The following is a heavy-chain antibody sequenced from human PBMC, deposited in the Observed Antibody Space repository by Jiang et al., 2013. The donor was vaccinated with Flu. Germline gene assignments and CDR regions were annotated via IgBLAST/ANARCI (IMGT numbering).Heavy chain of an antibody. CDR3: AKSIAVAAFGYYYYGMDA. J-gene: IGHJ6*02. CDR2: ISYDGSNK. V-gene: IGHV3-30*18. D-gene: IGHD6-19*01. CDR1: GFTFSNYG. Sequence: VQLLESGGDVVQPGRSLRLSCAASGFTFSNYGMHWVRQAPGKGLEXVAVISYDGSNKYYGDSVKGRFTISRDNSKNTLYLQMNSLRTEDTAVYYCAKSIAVAAFGYYYYGMDAWGQGTTVTVSS.